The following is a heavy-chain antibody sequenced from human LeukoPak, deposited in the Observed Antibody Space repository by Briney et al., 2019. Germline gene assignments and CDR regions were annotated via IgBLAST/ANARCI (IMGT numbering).Heavy chain of an antibody. V-gene: IGHV3-7*03. J-gene: IGHJ4*02. Sequence: GGSLRLSCAASGFTLSSYWMAWVRQAPGKGLEWVANIKHDESEKYYAESVRGRFTISRKNAKNSLYLQMNSLRAEDTALYYCARDNGGSLDHWGQGTLLTVSS. D-gene: IGHD4-23*01. CDR2: IKHDESEK. CDR1: GFTLSSYW. CDR3: ARDNGGSLDH.